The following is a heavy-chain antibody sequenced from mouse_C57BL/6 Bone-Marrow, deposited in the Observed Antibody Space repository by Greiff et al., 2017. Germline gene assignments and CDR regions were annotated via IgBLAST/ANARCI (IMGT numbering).Heavy chain of an antibody. Sequence: EVQLVESGGGLVKPGGSLKLSCAASGFTFSSYTMSWVRQTPEKRLEWVATISGGGGNTYYPDSVTGRFTISRDNAKNTLYLQMSSLRSEDTALYYCALLLRSGDYWGQGTTLTVSS. CDR2: ISGGGGNT. CDR1: GFTFSSYT. CDR3: ALLLRSGDY. V-gene: IGHV5-9*01. D-gene: IGHD1-1*01. J-gene: IGHJ2*01.